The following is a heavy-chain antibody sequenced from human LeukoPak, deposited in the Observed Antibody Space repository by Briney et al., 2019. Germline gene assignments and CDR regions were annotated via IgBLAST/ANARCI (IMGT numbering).Heavy chain of an antibody. Sequence: ASVKVSCKTSGYNFNRYTITWVRQAPGQGLEWMGWLSTSNGDTNYAEKFQGRVTMTTETVTKTAYMELRRLRSGDTAMYFCARVSDTSMVTPGFDSWGQGTLVTVSS. CDR2: LSTSNGDT. J-gene: IGHJ4*02. D-gene: IGHD5-18*01. CDR3: ARVSDTSMVTPGFDS. CDR1: GYNFNRYT. V-gene: IGHV1-18*01.